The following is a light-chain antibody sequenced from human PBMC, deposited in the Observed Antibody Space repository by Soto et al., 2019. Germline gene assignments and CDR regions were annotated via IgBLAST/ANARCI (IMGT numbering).Light chain of an antibody. Sequence: QSALTQPRSVSGSPGQSVTISCTGTSSDVGGSNFVSWYQQHPGKAPKLMICEVNKRPSGVPDRFSGSKSGNTASLTISGLLTEDEADYYCCSYAGSYSWVFGGGTKLTVL. CDR3: CSYAGSYSWV. V-gene: IGLV2-11*01. CDR2: EVN. J-gene: IGLJ2*01. CDR1: SSDVGGSNF.